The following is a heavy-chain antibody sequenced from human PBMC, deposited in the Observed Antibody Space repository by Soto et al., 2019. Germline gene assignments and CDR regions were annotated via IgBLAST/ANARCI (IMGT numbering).Heavy chain of an antibody. CDR1: GLTFTNSA. Sequence: SVKVSCKASGLTFTNSAVQWVRQARAQRLEWIGWIVVGSGNTNYAQKFQERVTITRDMSTSTAYMELSSLRSEDTAVYYCAASWAYASSSSFFAYRGQGTPVTVSS. CDR3: AASWAYASSSSFFAY. V-gene: IGHV1-58*01. J-gene: IGHJ4*02. D-gene: IGHD2-2*01. CDR2: IVVGSGNT.